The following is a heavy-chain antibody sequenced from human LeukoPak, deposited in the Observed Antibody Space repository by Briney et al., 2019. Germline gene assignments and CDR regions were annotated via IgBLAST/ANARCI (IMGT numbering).Heavy chain of an antibody. Sequence: GASVKVSCKASGYTFTSYGFSWVRQAPGQGLEWMGWISAYNGNTNYAQKLQGRVTMTTDASTSTAYMELRSLRSDDTAVYYCARHTSGDYGGYYYYGMDVWGRGTTVTVSS. CDR2: ISAYNGNT. CDR1: GYTFTSYG. J-gene: IGHJ6*02. D-gene: IGHD4-17*01. CDR3: ARHTSGDYGGYYYYGMDV. V-gene: IGHV1-18*01.